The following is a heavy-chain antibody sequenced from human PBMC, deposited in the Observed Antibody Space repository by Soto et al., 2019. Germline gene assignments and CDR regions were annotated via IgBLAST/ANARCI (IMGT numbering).Heavy chain of an antibody. Sequence: SEALSHPKSGSGGSKRKYYWNWLRQAPGKGLQYIGYISYMGTTNYNPPLQNPVTISLDTAKKQLWLMLTSVTAADTALYGCTKSGGGFVNTGSNGGDSHAWGGATMGT. V-gene: IGHV4-59*01. CDR2: ISYMGTT. D-gene: IGHD2-8*02. J-gene: IGHJ5*01. CDR1: GGSKRKYY. CDR3: TKSGGGFVNTGSNGGDSHA.